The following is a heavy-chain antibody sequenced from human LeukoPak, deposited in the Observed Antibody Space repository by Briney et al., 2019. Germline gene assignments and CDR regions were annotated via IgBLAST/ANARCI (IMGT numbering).Heavy chain of an antibody. J-gene: IGHJ4*02. Sequence: GASVKVSCKASGYTFTSYGISWVRQAPGQGLEWMGWINTNTGNPTYAQGFTGRFVFSLDTSVSTAYLQISSLKAEDTAVYFCARDLGSSGYVWGQGTLVTVSS. CDR3: ARDLGSSGYV. V-gene: IGHV7-4-1*02. CDR1: GYTFTSYG. CDR2: INTNTGNP. D-gene: IGHD3-22*01.